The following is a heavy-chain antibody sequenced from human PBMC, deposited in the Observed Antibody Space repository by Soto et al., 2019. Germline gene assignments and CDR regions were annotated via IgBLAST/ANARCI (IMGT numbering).Heavy chain of an antibody. CDR1: GFTFTSSA. CDR2: IVVGSGNT. J-gene: IGHJ6*02. D-gene: IGHD3-3*01. CDR3: AADSGSGVVIRGYYYYGMDV. V-gene: IGHV1-58*01. Sequence: SVKVSCKASGFTFTSSAVQWVRQARGQRLEWIGWIVVGSGNTNYAQKFQERVTITRDMSTSTAYMELSSLRSEDTAVYYCAADSGSGVVIRGYYYYGMDVWGQGTTVTVSS.